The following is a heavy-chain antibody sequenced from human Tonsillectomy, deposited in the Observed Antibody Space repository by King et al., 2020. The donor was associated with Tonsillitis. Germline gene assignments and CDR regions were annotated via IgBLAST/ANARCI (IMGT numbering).Heavy chain of an antibody. J-gene: IGHJ4*02. V-gene: IGHV3-30*02. Sequence: QLVQSGGGVVQPGGSLTLSCAASGFTFSTYGMHWVRQAPGKGLEWVAFIRYDGSNKYYADSVKGRFTISRDNSKNTLYLQMNSLKPEDTAVYYCAKDRASGAAGNDYWGQGALVTVSS. CDR1: GFTFSTYG. CDR3: AKDRASGAAGNDY. CDR2: IRYDGSNK. D-gene: IGHD6-13*01.